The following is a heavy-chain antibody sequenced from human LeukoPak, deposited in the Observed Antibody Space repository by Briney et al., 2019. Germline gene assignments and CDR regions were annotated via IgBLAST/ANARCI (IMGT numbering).Heavy chain of an antibody. CDR3: ARDPYSGNYGAYYYYYIDV. CDR2: ITIGSRYI. Sequence: GGSLRLSGAASGLSFSTYKMNWVRQAPGQRLEGVSSITIGSRYIYYADSVKGRFTISRDNAKSSLYLQMDSLRAEVKAVYYCARDPYSGNYGAYYYYYIDVWGKGTTVTISS. CDR1: GLSFSTYK. J-gene: IGHJ6*03. D-gene: IGHD1-26*01. V-gene: IGHV3-21*01.